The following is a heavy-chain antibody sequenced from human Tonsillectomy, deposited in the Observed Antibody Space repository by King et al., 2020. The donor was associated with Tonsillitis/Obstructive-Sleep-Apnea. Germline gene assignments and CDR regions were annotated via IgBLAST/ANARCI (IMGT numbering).Heavy chain of an antibody. V-gene: IGHV4-34*01. D-gene: IGHD6-19*01. J-gene: IGHJ4*02. CDR2: INHSGST. CDR3: ARVPPGAVAGTVGASYFDY. Sequence: VQLQQWGAALLKPSETLSLTCAVYGGSFSGYYWSWIRQPPGKGLEWIGEINHSGSTNYNPSLKSRVTISVDTSKNQFSLKLSSVTAADTAVYYCARVPPGAVAGTVGASYFDYWGQGTLVTVSS. CDR1: GGSFSGYY.